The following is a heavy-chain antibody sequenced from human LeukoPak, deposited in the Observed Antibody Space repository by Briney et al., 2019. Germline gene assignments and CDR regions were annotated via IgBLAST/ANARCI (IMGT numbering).Heavy chain of an antibody. J-gene: IGHJ4*02. Sequence: PGGSLRLSCAASGFTFSGSAIHWVRQASGKGLEWGGRIRSKADNYATGYAASVKGRFTLSRDDSKNTAYLQMNRLKTEDTAVYYCSRVPTRGSGNDYWGLGTQATVSS. D-gene: IGHD3-10*01. CDR3: SRVPTRGSGNDY. V-gene: IGHV3-73*01. CDR1: GFTFSGSA. CDR2: IRSKADNYAT.